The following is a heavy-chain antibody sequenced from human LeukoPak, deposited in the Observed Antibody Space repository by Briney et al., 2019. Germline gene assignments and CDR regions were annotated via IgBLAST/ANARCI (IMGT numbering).Heavy chain of an antibody. CDR2: INSDGSST. D-gene: IGHD3-10*01. CDR3: AKDPSDLGGSGSNNYFDC. J-gene: IGHJ4*02. CDR1: GFTFSSSW. V-gene: IGHV3-74*01. Sequence: QPGGSLRLSCAASGFTFSSSWMHWVRQAPGKGLVWVSRINSDGSSTSYADSVKGRFTISRDNSRNTLYLQMNSLRAEDTAVYYCAKDPSDLGGSGSNNYFDCWGQGTLVTVSS.